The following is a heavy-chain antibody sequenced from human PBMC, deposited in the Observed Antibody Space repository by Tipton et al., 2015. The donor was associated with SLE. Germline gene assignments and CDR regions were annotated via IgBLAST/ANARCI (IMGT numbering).Heavy chain of an antibody. CDR1: GGSISISSYF. D-gene: IGHD3-3*01. V-gene: IGHV4-39*07. J-gene: IGHJ4*02. Sequence: TLSLTCTVSGGSISISSYFWGWIRQPPGKGLEWIGTISYSGSTFYNPSLKSRVTISVDTSKNQFSLKLGSVTAADTAVYYCASRGFWSGFYNYWGQGNLVTVSS. CDR2: ISYSGST. CDR3: ASRGFWSGFYNY.